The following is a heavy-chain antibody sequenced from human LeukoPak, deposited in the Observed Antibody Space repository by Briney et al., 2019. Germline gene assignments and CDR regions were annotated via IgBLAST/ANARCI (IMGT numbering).Heavy chain of an antibody. V-gene: IGHV5-51*01. CDR1: GYSFTSYP. CDR3: ARQTPDQYGMDV. CDR2: MHPGDSNT. Sequence: GESLKFSCKPSGYSFTSYPIGWARQMPGKGLEWMGIMHPGDSNTRYSPSFQGQATISAEKSINTAYLQWGSLKASDTAIYYCARQTPDQYGMDVWGQGTTVTVSS. J-gene: IGHJ6*02. D-gene: IGHD1-14*01.